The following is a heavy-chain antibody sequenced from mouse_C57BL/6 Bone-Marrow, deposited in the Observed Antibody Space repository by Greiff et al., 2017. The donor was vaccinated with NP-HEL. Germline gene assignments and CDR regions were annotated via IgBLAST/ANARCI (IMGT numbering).Heavy chain of an antibody. CDR3: AGSSSWSDWYFDV. D-gene: IGHD1-1*01. V-gene: IGHV3-3*01. CDR2: TFYSGIT. Sequence: ESGPSLVRPSQTLSLTCTVTGFSINSDCYWIWIRQFPGNKLEYIGYTFYSGITYYNPSLESRTYITHDTSKNQFSLKLSSVTTEDTATYYCAGSSSWSDWYFDVWGTGTTVTVSS. J-gene: IGHJ1*03. CDR1: GFSINSDCY.